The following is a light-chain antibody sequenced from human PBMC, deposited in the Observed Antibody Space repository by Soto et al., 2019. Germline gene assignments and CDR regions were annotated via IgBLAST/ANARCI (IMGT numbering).Light chain of an antibody. J-gene: IGKJ3*01. CDR1: QSVTSRY. CDR2: DAS. V-gene: IGKV3-20*01. CDR3: QHYGDSPPFT. Sequence: EIVLTQPPGTLSLSPGERATLSCRAIQSVTSRYLAWYQQKPGQAPRLLIYDASTRATGIPARFSGSGSGTEFTLTISSLQSEDFAVYYCQHYGDSPPFTFGPGTKVDIK.